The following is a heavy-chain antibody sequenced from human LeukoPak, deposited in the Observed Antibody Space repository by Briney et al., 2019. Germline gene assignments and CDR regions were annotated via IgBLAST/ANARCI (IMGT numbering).Heavy chain of an antibody. V-gene: IGHV3-23*01. CDR2: ISGSGVST. J-gene: IGHJ6*02. D-gene: IGHD6-13*01. Sequence: GGSLRLSCAPSGFTFSGYAMAWVRQAPKKGLEWVSGISGSGVSTYYADSVKGRFTISRDNSKNTLYLQMNSLRAEDTAVYYCAKPGSSSWYSLNYYYGMDVWGQGTTVTVSS. CDR1: GFTFSGYA. CDR3: AKPGSSSWYSLNYYYGMDV.